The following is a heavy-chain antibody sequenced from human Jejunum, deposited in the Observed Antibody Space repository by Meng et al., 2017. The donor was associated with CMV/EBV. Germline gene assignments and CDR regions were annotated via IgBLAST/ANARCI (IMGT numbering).Heavy chain of an antibody. D-gene: IGHD2-21*01. J-gene: IGHJ4*02. Sequence: SGFSFSTYFLGWVRQAPGKGLEWVSSISPSGEKTYYADSVKGRFTVSRDSSKDTLYLQMNSLRDDDTAVYYCANDQGSWSSYSFDHWGQGTLVTVSS. CDR1: GFSFSTYF. V-gene: IGHV3-23*01. CDR3: ANDQGSWSSYSFDH. CDR2: ISPSGEKT.